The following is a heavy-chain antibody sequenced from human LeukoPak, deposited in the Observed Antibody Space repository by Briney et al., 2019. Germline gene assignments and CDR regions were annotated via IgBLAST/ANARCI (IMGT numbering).Heavy chain of an antibody. V-gene: IGHV4-39*01. Sequence: SETLSLTCNLSGRSTSSSSFYWGWIRHPPGKGLECFGRISYSGRTYYNPSLQSRVPISVDTSKNHFSLRLSSVTAADAAVYYCARLRGYYYDSSGYYNFDFWGQGTLVSVCS. CDR3: ARLRGYYYDSSGYYNFDF. CDR1: GRSTSSSSFY. J-gene: IGHJ4*02. CDR2: ISYSGRT. D-gene: IGHD3-22*01.